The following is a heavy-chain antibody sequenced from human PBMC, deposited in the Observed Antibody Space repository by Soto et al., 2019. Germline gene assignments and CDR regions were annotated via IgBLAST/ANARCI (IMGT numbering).Heavy chain of an antibody. Sequence: EVQLVESGGGLVQPGGSLRLSCAASGFTFSDHYMDWVRQAPGKGLEWVGRIRNKVNSYTIEYAASVEGRFTISRDDSRSSVYLQMNSLKSDDTAVYYCTPTIGSGRGYDPWGQGTLVIVSS. D-gene: IGHD1-26*01. J-gene: IGHJ5*02. CDR2: IRNKVNSYTI. V-gene: IGHV3-72*01. CDR1: GFTFSDHY. CDR3: TPTIGSGRGYDP.